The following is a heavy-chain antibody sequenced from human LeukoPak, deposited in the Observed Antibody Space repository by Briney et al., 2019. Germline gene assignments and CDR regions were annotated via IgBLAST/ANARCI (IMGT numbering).Heavy chain of an antibody. J-gene: IGHJ4*02. CDR1: GFTFSNYA. D-gene: IGHD2-8*01. CDR2: ISYDGKNK. CDR3: ARAKRGLTDY. Sequence: PGGSLRLSCAASGFTFSNYAIHWVRQALGKGLEWVAVISYDGKNKFYADSVTGRFTISRDNSKNTLFLQMSSLRAEDTAVYYCARAKRGLTDYWGQGTLVTVSS. V-gene: IGHV3-30*04.